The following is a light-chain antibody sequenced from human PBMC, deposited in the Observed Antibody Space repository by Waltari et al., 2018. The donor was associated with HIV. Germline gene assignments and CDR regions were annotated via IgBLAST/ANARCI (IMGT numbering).Light chain of an antibody. V-gene: IGKV1-39*01. CDR2: AAS. CDR3: QQYGSSPPGT. CDR1: QSISSY. J-gene: IGKJ1*01. Sequence: DIQMTQSPSSLSASVGDRVTITCRASQSISSYLNWYQQKPGKAPKLLIYAASSLQSGVPSRFSGSGSGTDFTLTISRLEPEDFAVYYCQQYGSSPPGTFGQGTKVEIK.